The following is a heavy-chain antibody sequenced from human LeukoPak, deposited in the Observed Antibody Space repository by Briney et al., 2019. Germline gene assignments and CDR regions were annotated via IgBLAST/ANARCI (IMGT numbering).Heavy chain of an antibody. D-gene: IGHD5-18*01. CDR1: GGSISSYY. CDR3: ARGFEYNYRYTFGY. J-gene: IGHJ4*02. Sequence: PSEALSLTCTVSGGSISSYYWSWIRQPPGKGLEWIGYIYSGKTDYNPSLKSRVTISVDTSKNQFSLKLSSVSAADTAVYYCARGFEYNYRYTFGYWGQGTLVTVSS. V-gene: IGHV4-59*01. CDR2: IYSGKT.